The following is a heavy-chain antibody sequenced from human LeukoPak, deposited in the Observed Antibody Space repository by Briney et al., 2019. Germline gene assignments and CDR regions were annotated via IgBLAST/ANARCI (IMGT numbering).Heavy chain of an antibody. CDR1: GFTFSSYG. D-gene: IGHD3-3*01. Sequence: GGSLRLSCAASGFTFSSYGMHWVRQTPGKGLEWVSSISSSSSYIYYADSVKGRFTISRDNAKNSLYLQMNSLRAEDTAVYYCARDYEDDFPPPWGQGTMVTVSS. J-gene: IGHJ3*01. CDR3: ARDYEDDFPPP. V-gene: IGHV3-21*01. CDR2: ISSSSSYI.